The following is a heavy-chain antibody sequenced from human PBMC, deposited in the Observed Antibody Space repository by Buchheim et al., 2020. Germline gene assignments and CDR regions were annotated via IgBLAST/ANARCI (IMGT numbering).Heavy chain of an antibody. Sequence: QVQLVQSGAEVKKPGSSVKVSCKASGGTFSSYAISWVRQAPGQGLEWMGGIIPIFGTANYAQKFQGRVTITADESPSTAYMELSSLRSEDTAVYYCARGSLYSSSEGGPGYYYYYMDVWGKGTT. V-gene: IGHV1-69*01. CDR2: IIPIFGTA. CDR1: GGTFSSYA. D-gene: IGHD6-6*01. J-gene: IGHJ6*03. CDR3: ARGSLYSSSEGGPGYYYYYMDV.